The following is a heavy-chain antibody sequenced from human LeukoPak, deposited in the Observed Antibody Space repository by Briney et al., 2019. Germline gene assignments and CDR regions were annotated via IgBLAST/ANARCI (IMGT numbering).Heavy chain of an antibody. V-gene: IGHV3-30*02. J-gene: IGHJ4*02. CDR3: ARDRSGEYYDFWSGYLKDY. CDR2: IRYDGGNK. Sequence: GGSLRLSCAASGFTFSYYGMHWVRQTPGKGLEWVAFIRYDGGNKYYADSVKGRFTISRDNSKNTLYLQMNSLRAEDTAVYYCARDRSGEYYDFWSGYLKDYWGQATLVTVSS. CDR1: GFTFSYYG. D-gene: IGHD3-3*01.